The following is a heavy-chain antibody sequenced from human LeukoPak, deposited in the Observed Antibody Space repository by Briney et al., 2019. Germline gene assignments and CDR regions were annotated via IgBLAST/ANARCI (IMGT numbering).Heavy chain of an antibody. V-gene: IGHV4-38-2*01. J-gene: IGHJ4*02. Sequence: PSETLSLTCAVSGYSISSGYYWGWIRQPPGKGLEWIGSTYHSGSTYYNPSLQSRVALSVDTSKNHFSLRLTSVTAADTAVYYCARHSNNYILGPFDDWGQETLVTVSS. CDR1: GYSISSGYY. CDR3: ARHSNNYILGPFDD. D-gene: IGHD2/OR15-2a*01. CDR2: TYHSGST.